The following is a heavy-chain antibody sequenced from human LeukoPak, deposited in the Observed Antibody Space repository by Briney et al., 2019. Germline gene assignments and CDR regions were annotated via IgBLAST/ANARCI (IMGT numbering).Heavy chain of an antibody. CDR1: GFTFGSYA. J-gene: IGHJ4*02. D-gene: IGHD6-19*01. CDR2: IFGSGGSA. Sequence: GGSLRLSCEASGFTFGSYAMDWVRQAPGKGLEWVAGIFGSGGSAHYADSAKGRFTISRDNSKNTVYLQINSLRAEDTAVYYCGKTTTGYSSGQKPAWPVDYWGQGTLVTVSS. CDR3: GKTTTGYSSGQKPAWPVDY. V-gene: IGHV3-23*01.